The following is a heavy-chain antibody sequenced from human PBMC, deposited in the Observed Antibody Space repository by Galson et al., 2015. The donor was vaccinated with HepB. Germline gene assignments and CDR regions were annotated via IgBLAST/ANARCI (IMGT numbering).Heavy chain of an antibody. CDR2: ISAYNGNT. V-gene: IGHV1-18*01. Sequence: SVKVSCKASGYTFTSYGISWVRQAPGQGLEWMGWISAYNGNTNYAQKLQGRVTMTTDTSTSTAYMELRSLRSDDTAVYYCATADLYYYYMDVWGKGTTVTVSS. CDR3: ATADLYYYYMDV. J-gene: IGHJ6*03. CDR1: GYTFTSYG.